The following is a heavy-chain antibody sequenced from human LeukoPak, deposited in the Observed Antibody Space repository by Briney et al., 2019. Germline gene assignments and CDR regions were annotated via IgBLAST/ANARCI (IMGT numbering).Heavy chain of an antibody. CDR2: LYYNGST. Sequence: SETLSLTCTVSGASSSSTPYSWGWIRQSPGKGLEWIGSLYYNGSTYYNPSLKSRVTISVDTSKNQLSLRLSSVTAADTAVYYCARVEGIYDILTGYYYWGQGTLVTVSS. D-gene: IGHD3-9*01. CDR3: ARVEGIYDILTGYYY. CDR1: GASSSSTPYS. V-gene: IGHV4-39*07. J-gene: IGHJ4*02.